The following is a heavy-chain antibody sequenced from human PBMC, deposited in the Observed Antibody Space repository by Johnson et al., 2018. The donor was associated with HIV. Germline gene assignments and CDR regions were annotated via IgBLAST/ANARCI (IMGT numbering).Heavy chain of an antibody. V-gene: IGHV3-15*01. CDR3: AKDVQVRGLLGLRWAM. Sequence: VQLVESGGGLVQPGGSLRLSCAASGFTFSNAWMSWVRQAPGKGLEWVGRIKSKTDGGTTDYAAPVKGRFTISRDDSKNTLYLQMSSLRPEDTAVYYCAKDVQVRGLLGLRWAMWG. CDR1: GFTFSNAW. D-gene: IGHD3-10*01. J-gene: IGHJ1*01. CDR2: IKSKTDGGTT.